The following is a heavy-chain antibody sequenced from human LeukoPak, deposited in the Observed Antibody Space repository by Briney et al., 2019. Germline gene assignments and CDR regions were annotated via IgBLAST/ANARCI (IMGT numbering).Heavy chain of an antibody. J-gene: IGHJ4*02. CDR3: ARDPLPRYCSSTSCQEDPFDY. Sequence: KTGGSLRLSCAASGFTFSDYYMSWIRQAPGKGLEWVSYISSSGSTIYYADSVQGRFTISRDNAKNSLYLQMNSLRAEDTAVYYCARDPLPRYCSSTSCQEDPFDYWGQGTLVTVSS. V-gene: IGHV3-11*04. CDR2: ISSSGSTI. CDR1: GFTFSDYY. D-gene: IGHD2-2*01.